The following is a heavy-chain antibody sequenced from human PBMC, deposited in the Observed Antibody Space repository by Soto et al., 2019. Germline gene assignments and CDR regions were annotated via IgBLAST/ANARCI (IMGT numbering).Heavy chain of an antibody. CDR2: IRNKTYGGTT. J-gene: IGHJ4*02. Sequence: PGGSLRLSCTPSEFTFGDYTMSWFRQAPGKGLEWVGFIRNKTYGGTTEYAASVKGRFTISRDDSKNIAYLQLNSLKTEDTAVYYCTRAVAGTFSPYYFDCWGQGALVTVSS. V-gene: IGHV3-49*03. CDR1: EFTFGDYT. D-gene: IGHD6-19*01. CDR3: TRAVAGTFSPYYFDC.